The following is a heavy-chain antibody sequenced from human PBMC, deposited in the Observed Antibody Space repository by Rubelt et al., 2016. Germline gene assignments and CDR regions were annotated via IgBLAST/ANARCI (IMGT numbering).Heavy chain of an antibody. CDR1: GGSISSSSYY. D-gene: IGHD2-2*01. Sequence: QLQLQESGPGLVKPSETLSLTCTVSGGSISSSSYYWGWIRQPPGKGLEWIGSIYYSGSTYYNPSLMGRATISVDTSKNQFSLKLSSVTAADTAVYYCARDYCSSTSCYWGYWGQGTLVTVSS. V-gene: IGHV4-39*07. CDR3: ARDYCSSTSCYWGY. J-gene: IGHJ4*02. CDR2: IYYSGST.